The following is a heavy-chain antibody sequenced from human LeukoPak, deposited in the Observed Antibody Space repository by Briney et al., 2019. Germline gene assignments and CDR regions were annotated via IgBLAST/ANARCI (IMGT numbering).Heavy chain of an antibody. J-gene: IGHJ4*02. D-gene: IGHD3-3*01. V-gene: IGHV4-59*01. CDR1: GGSISSYY. CDR2: IYYSGST. Sequence: PSETLSLTCTVSGGSISSYYWSWIRQPPGKGLEWIGYIYYSGSTNYNPSLKSRVTISVDTSKNQFSLKLSSVTAADTAVYYYARVRSGYYSVDYWGQGTLVTVSS. CDR3: ARVRSGYYSVDY.